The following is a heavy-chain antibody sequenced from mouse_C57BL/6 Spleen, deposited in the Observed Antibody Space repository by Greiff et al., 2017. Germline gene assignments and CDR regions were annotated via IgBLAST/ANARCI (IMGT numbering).Heavy chain of an antibody. CDR3: ARDKGVDYYGSSYGYFDV. V-gene: IGHV3-1*01. CDR2: ISYSGST. J-gene: IGHJ1*03. D-gene: IGHD1-1*01. Sequence: VQLQQSGPGMVKPSQSLSLTCTVTGYSITSGYDWHWIRHFPGNKLEWMGYISYSGSTNYNPSLKSRISITHDTSKNPFFLKLNSVTTEDTATYYCARDKGVDYYGSSYGYFDVWGTGTTVTVSS. CDR1: GYSITSGYD.